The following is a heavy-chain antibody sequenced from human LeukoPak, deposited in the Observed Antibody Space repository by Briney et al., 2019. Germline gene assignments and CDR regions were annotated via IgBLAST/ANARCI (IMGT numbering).Heavy chain of an antibody. D-gene: IGHD3-10*01. CDR3: ARDIWSGFGEPYWFDP. CDR1: GYTFTSCY. J-gene: IGHJ5*02. Sequence: ASVKVSCKASGYTFTSCYMHWVRQAPGQGLEWMGIINPSGGSTSYAQKFQGRVTMTRDTSTSTVYMELSSLRSEDTAVYYCARDIWSGFGEPYWFDPWGQGTLVTVSS. V-gene: IGHV1-46*01. CDR2: INPSGGST.